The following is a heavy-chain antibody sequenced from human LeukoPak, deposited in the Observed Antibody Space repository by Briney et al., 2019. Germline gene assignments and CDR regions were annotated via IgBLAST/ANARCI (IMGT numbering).Heavy chain of an antibody. J-gene: IGHJ4*02. V-gene: IGHV3-7*01. CDR3: MSGSGY. CDR1: GLTFNSYW. CDR2: INPDGSGK. Sequence: GGSLRLSCVASGLTFNSYWMNWVRQAPGKGLEWVANINPDGSGKYFVDSVKGRFSISRDNANNLVFLQMSSLRAEDTALYYCMSGSGYWGQGTLVTVSS. D-gene: IGHD2-15*01.